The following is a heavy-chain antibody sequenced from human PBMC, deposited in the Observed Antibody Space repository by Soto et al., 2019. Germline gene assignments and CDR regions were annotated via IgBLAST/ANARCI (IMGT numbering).Heavy chain of an antibody. CDR2: IGTAGDT. CDR3: ARGDSRRFLEWLPAPYFDY. J-gene: IGHJ4*02. Sequence: EVQLVESGGGLVQPGGSQRLSCAASGFTFSSYDMHWVRQATGKGLEWVSAIGTAGDTYYPGSVKGRFTISRENAKNSLYLQMNSLRAEDTAVYYCARGDSRRFLEWLPAPYFDYWGQGTLVTVSS. V-gene: IGHV3-13*01. CDR1: GFTFSSYD. D-gene: IGHD3-3*01.